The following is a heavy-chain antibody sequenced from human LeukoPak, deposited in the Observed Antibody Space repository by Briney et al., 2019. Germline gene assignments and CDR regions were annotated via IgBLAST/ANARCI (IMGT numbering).Heavy chain of an antibody. CDR3: ATWTSGNK. Sequence: GGSLRLSCADSRFTFNGSWMSWVRQAPREGLEWGANMVPTGSNKCYVASLRGRFTISKDNPRAQLYLDMHSVRAEDTAMYYCATWTSGNKGGQGTRTTVSS. CDR2: MVPTGSNK. D-gene: IGHD1-1*01. J-gene: IGHJ4*02. V-gene: IGHV3-7*01. CDR1: RFTFNGSW.